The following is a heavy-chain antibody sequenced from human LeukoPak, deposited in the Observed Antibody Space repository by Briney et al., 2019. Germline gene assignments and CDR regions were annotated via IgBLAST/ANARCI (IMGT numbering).Heavy chain of an antibody. CDR2: IYSSGSP. J-gene: IGHJ4*02. CDR1: GGPISGGGYY. D-gene: IGHD3-16*02. CDR3: ARVESITFGGVIGDFDY. Sequence: SETLSFPCIVSGGPISGGGYYWSWIGQPPGKGLGWIGYIYSSGSPYYNPSLKSRVTISVDTSKNQFSLKLSSVTAADTAVYYCARVESITFGGVIGDFDYWGQGTLVTVSS. V-gene: IGHV4-31*03.